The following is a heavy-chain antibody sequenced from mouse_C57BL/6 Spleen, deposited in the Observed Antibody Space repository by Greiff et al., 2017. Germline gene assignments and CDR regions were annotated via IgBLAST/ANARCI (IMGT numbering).Heavy chain of an antibody. V-gene: IGHV1-50*01. CDR1: GYTFTSYW. CDR2: IDPSDSYT. Sequence: VQLQQPGAELVKPGASVKLSCKASGYTFTSYWMQWVKQRPGQGLEWIGEIDPSDSYTNYNQKFKGKATLTVDTSSSTAYMQLSSLTSEDSAVYYCANQPSMDYWGQGTSVTVSS. D-gene: IGHD6-1*01. CDR3: ANQPSMDY. J-gene: IGHJ4*01.